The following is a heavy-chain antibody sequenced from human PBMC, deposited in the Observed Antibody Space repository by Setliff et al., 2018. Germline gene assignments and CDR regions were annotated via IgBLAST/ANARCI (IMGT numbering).Heavy chain of an antibody. V-gene: IGHV4-34*01. J-gene: IGHJ3*02. D-gene: IGHD3-22*01. CDR3: ARGDYYDSSAYSPDTFDI. Sequence: PSETLSLTCAVYGGSFSDYYWSWIRQPPGKGLEWIGEINHSGSANYNPSLKSRVTISLDTSKNQFSLKLSSVTAADTAVYYCARGDYYDSSAYSPDTFDIWGQGTMVTVSS. CDR1: GGSFSDYY. CDR2: INHSGSA.